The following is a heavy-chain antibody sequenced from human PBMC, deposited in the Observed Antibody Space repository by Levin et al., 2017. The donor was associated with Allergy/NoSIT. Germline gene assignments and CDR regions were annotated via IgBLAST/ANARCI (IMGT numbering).Heavy chain of an antibody. D-gene: IGHD1-26*01. CDR1: GFTFSTYE. J-gene: IGHJ1*01. V-gene: IGHV3-48*03. CDR2: INSGGTI. CDR3: AREEPGSGPAFSS. Sequence: HPGGSLRLSCIASGFTFSTYEMNWVRQAPGKGLEWVSYINSGGTIYYADSVKGRFTISRDNAKNSLYLQMNSLRIEDTAVYYCAREEPGSGPAFSSWGQGTLVTVSA.